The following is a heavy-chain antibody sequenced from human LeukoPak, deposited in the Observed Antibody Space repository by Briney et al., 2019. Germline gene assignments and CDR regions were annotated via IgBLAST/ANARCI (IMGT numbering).Heavy chain of an antibody. D-gene: IGHD2-15*01. V-gene: IGHV3-74*01. J-gene: IGHJ4*02. CDR3: VRLLDSDY. CDR1: GFTFTRYW. Sequence: GGSLRLSCAASGFTFTRYWMHWVRQAPGKGLVWVSRINGDGTSTDYADSVKGRFTISRDNAKNTLYLQINSLRTEDTAVYYCVRLLDSDYWGQATLVTVSS. CDR2: INGDGTST.